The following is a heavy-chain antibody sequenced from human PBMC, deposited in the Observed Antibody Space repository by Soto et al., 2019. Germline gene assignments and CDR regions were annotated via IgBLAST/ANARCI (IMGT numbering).Heavy chain of an antibody. J-gene: IGHJ3*02. V-gene: IGHV3-23*01. CDR3: AKDRYSSGWYINSADAFDI. Sequence: GGSLRLSXAASGFTFSSYAMSWVRQAPGKGLEWVSAISGSGGSTYYADSVKGRFTISRDNSKNTLYLQMNSLRAEDTAVYYCAKDRYSSGWYINSADAFDIWGQGTMVTVS. CDR1: GFTFSSYA. CDR2: ISGSGGST. D-gene: IGHD6-19*01.